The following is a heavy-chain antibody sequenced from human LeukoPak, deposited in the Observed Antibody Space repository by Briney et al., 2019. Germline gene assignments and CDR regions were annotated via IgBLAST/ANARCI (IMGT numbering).Heavy chain of an antibody. J-gene: IGHJ5*02. D-gene: IGHD1-14*01. CDR1: GHPFTTWE. Sequence: EASVKVSCKTSGHPFTTWEINWVRQAAGQGLEWMGWVHPNGGNTAYAQKFQGRVTMTRDTSISTAYMELSGLTSDDTAVYFCARGPRNDPWGQGTLVTVSS. CDR3: ARGPRNDP. V-gene: IGHV1-8*01. CDR2: VHPNGGNT.